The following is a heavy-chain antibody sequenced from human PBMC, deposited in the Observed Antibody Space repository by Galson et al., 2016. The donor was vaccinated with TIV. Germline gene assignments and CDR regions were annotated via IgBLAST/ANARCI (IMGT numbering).Heavy chain of an antibody. CDR3: ARESDCSSGTCYSRAFDD. D-gene: IGHD2-2*02. CDR1: GYTFGNYG. Sequence: CKASGYTFGNYGISWMRQAPGQGLEWVGWISASNGDTNYARKFQGRITMTKDTFTSTVFMELRSLRSEDTAVFYCARESDCSSGTCYSRAFDDWGQGTTVSVS. CDR2: ISASNGDT. J-gene: IGHJ6*02. V-gene: IGHV1-18*04.